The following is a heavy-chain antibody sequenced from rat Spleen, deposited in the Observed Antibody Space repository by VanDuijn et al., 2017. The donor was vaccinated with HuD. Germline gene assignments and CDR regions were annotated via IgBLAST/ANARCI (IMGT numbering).Heavy chain of an antibody. J-gene: IGHJ2*01. CDR2: ISSEGRST. D-gene: IGHD1-9*01. CDR1: GFTFSDYY. Sequence: EVQLVESGGGLVQPGRSMKLSCGASGFTFSDYYMAWVRQAPKKGLEWVASISSEGRSTYYGDSVKGRFTISRDNAKSTLYLQMNSLRSEDTATYYCARLGYTYYGYNYFDYWGQGVMVTVSS. V-gene: IGHV5-22*01. CDR3: ARLGYTYYGYNYFDY.